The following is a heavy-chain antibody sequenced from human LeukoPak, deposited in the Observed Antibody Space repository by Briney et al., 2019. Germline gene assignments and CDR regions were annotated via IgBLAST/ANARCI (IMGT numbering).Heavy chain of an antibody. CDR2: ISSSGSYI. J-gene: IGHJ4*02. CDR1: GFTFSDYY. V-gene: IGHV3-11*04. CDR3: AREADGYSYGFNFDY. D-gene: IGHD5-18*01. Sequence: PGGSLRLSCAASGFTFSDYYMSWIRQAPGKGLEWVSYISSSGSYIYYADSVKGRFTISRDNAKNSLYLQMNSLRAEDTAVYYCAREADGYSYGFNFDYWGQGTLVTVSS.